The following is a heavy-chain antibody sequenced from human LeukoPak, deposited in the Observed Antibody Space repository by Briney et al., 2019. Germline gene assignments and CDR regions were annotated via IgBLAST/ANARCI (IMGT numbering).Heavy chain of an antibody. CDR3: APTYCGGDCYSKYWYFDL. CDR1: GGTFSSYP. D-gene: IGHD2-21*02. V-gene: IGHV1-69*13. Sequence: GASVKVSCKASGGTFSSYPVSWVRQAPGQGLEWMGGIIPIFDTPTYAQKFQGRVTIAAVESTSTAYMELSSLRSEDTAVYYCAPTYCGGDCYSKYWYFDLWGRGTLVTVSS. CDR2: IIPIFDTP. J-gene: IGHJ2*01.